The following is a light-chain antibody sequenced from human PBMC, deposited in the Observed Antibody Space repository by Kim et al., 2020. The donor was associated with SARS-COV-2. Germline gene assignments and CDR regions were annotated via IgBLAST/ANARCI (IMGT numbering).Light chain of an antibody. CDR1: SSNIGNNY. J-gene: IGLJ3*02. V-gene: IGLV1-51*01. CDR2: DNN. CDR3: GTWDSSLSAGV. Sequence: GQTLTTSCFGTSSNIGNNYVSWYKQLPGTAPKLLIYDNNKRPSGIPDRFSGSKSGTSATLGITGLQTGDEADYYCGTWDSSLSAGVFGGGTKLTVL.